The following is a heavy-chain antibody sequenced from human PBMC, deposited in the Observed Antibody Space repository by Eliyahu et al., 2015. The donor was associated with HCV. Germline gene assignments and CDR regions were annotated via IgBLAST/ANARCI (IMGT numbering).Heavy chain of an antibody. CDR1: GFTLSNAW. CDR3: TTLVEGDYGDYYAY. CDR2: IKSKTDGGTT. Sequence: EVQLVESGGGLVKPGGSLRLSCAASGFTLSNAWMSWVRQAPGKGLGWVGRIKSKTDGGTTDYAAPVKGRFTISRDDSKNTLYLQMNSLKTEDTAVYYCTTLVEGDYGDYYAYWGQGTLVTASS. V-gene: IGHV3-15*01. D-gene: IGHD4-17*01. J-gene: IGHJ4*02.